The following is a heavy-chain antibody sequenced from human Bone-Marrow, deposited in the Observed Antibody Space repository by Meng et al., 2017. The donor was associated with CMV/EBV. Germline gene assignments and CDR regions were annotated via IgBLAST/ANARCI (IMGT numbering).Heavy chain of an antibody. Sequence: GSLRLSCAVFGGSISSSNWWSWVRQPPGKGLEWIGEIYHSGSTNYNPSLKGRVTISVDKSKNQFSLKLSSVTAADTAVYYCARHVGGRVVVITPVFDYWGQGTLATVPS. V-gene: IGHV4-4*02. J-gene: IGHJ4*02. CDR3: ARHVGGRVVVITPVFDY. CDR2: IYHSGST. D-gene: IGHD3-22*01. CDR1: GGSISSSNW.